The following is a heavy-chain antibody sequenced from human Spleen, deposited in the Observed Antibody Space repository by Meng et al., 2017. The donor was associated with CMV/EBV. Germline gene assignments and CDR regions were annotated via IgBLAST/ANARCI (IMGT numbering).Heavy chain of an antibody. CDR1: GFTFSSYW. Sequence: GESLKISCAASGFTFSSYWMHWVRQAPGKGLVWVSRINSDGSSTSYADSVKGRFTNSRDNAKNSLFLQMSPLRVEDTAVYYCARAYCGNVACAPSYWGQGSLVTVSS. J-gene: IGHJ4*02. CDR3: ARAYCGNVACAPSY. CDR2: INSDGSST. V-gene: IGHV3-74*01. D-gene: IGHD2-21*01.